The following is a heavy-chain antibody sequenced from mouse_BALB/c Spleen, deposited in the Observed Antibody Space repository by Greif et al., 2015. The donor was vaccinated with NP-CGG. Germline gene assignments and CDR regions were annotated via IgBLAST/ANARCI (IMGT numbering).Heavy chain of an antibody. J-gene: IGHJ1*01. CDR2: INPSTGYT. CDR1: GYTFTSYW. CDR3: ARKYDRYLDV. D-gene: IGHD2-14*01. Sequence: SGAELAKPGASVKMSCKASGYTFTSYWMHWVKQRPGQGLEWIGYINPSTGYTEYNQKFKDKATLTADKSSSTAYMQLSSLTSEDSAVYYCARKYDRYLDVWGAGTMVTVSS. V-gene: IGHV1-7*01.